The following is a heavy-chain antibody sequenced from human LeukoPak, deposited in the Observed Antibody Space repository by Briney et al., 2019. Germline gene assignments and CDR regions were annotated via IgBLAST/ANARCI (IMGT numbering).Heavy chain of an antibody. D-gene: IGHD4-11*01. CDR1: GGPFSGYY. J-gene: IGHJ3*02. CDR3: AREPDYQDAFDI. CDR2: INHSGST. Sequence: SETLSLTCAVYGGPFSGYYWSWIRQPPGKGLEWIGEINHSGSTNYNPSLKSRVTISVDTSKNQFSLKLSSVTAADTAVYYCAREPDYQDAFDIWGQGTMVTVSS. V-gene: IGHV4-34*01.